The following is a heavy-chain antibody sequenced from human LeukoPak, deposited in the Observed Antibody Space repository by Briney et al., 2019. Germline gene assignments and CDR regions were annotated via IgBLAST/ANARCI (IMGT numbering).Heavy chain of an antibody. V-gene: IGHV1-46*01. J-gene: IGHJ4*02. CDR2: INPSGGST. CDR3: ARKWFGETSFDY. CDR1: GYTFTSYD. Sequence: ASVKVSCKASGYTFTSYDINWVRQAPGQGLEWMGIINPSGGSTSYVQKFQGRVTMTRDMSTSTVYMELSSLRSEDTAVYYCARKWFGETSFDYWGQGTLVTVSS. D-gene: IGHD3-10*01.